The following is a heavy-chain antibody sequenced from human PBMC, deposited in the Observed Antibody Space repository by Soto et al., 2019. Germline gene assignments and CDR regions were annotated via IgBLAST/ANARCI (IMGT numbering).Heavy chain of an antibody. D-gene: IGHD3-3*01. CDR1: GFTFSSHG. J-gene: IGHJ4*02. CDR2: IAYDGSDK. Sequence: QVQLVESGGGVVQPGRSLRLSCAASGFTFSSHGMHWVRQAPGKGLEWVALIAYDGSDKYYADSVKGRFTISRDNSKNTVYVQMNSLRAEDTAVYYCAEWEGFWSGYYSGWGQGTLVTVSS. V-gene: IGHV3-30*03. CDR3: AEWEGFWSGYYSG.